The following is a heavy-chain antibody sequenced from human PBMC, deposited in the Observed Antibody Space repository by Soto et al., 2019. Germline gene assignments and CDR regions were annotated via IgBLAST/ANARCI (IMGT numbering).Heavy chain of an antibody. J-gene: IGHJ6*02. CDR3: ASRVYDWNDRTYYYYSGMDV. Sequence: GGSLRLSFAASEFPFDDYAMHWVRPAPGKGLEWVSGISWNSGSIGYADSVKGRFTISRDNAKNSLYLQMNSLRAEGTAVYYCASRVYDWNDRTYYYYSGMDVWGQGTTVNVS. D-gene: IGHD1-20*01. CDR1: EFPFDDYA. V-gene: IGHV3-9*01. CDR2: ISWNSGSI.